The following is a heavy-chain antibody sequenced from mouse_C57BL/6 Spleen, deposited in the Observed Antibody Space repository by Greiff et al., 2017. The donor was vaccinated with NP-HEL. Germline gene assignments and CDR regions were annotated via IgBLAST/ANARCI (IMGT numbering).Heavy chain of an antibody. CDR3: ARGYYFDY. V-gene: IGHV1-64*01. J-gene: IGHJ2*01. Sequence: VQLQQPGAELVKPGASVKLSCKASGYPFTSYWMHWVKQRPGQGLGWIGRINPTSGSTNYNEKFKSKATLTVDKSSSTPYMQLSSLTSEDSAVYYCARGYYFDYWGQGTTLTVSS. CDR2: INPTSGST. CDR1: GYPFTSYW.